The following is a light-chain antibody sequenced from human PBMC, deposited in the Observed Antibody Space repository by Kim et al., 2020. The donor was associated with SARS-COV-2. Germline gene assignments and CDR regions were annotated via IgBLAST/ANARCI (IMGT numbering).Light chain of an antibody. J-gene: IGLJ2*01. Sequence: SYELTQPPSVSVAPGKTAEIACGGYNIETKSVHWYQQKPGQAPIWVIDYNRDRPSGIPERFSASSSGNTATLTVSRVEAGDEADYYCQVWENSGDDVVFGGGTKLTVL. V-gene: IGLV3-21*01. CDR2: YNR. CDR3: QVWENSGDDVV. CDR1: NIETKS.